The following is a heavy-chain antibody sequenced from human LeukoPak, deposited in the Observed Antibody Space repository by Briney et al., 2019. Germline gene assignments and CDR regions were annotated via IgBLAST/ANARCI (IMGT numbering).Heavy chain of an antibody. CDR3: ARDPRSSGYCSGGSCSDWFDP. D-gene: IGHD2-15*01. J-gene: IGHJ5*02. CDR1: GGSVSRGGYY. CDR2: IYNGGST. V-gene: IGHV4-61*08. Sequence: PSETLSLTCTVSGGSVSRGGYYWSWIRQPPGKGLEWIGYIYNGGSTNYNPSLKSRVTISVDTSKSQFSLKLSSVTAADTAVYYCARDPRSSGYCSGGSCSDWFDPWGQGTLVTVSS.